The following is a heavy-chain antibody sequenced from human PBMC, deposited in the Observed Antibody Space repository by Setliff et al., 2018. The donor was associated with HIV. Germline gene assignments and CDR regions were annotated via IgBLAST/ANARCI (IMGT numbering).Heavy chain of an antibody. Sequence: SETLSLTCAVYGTSFSGYYWTWIRQAPGKGLEWIGEISHSGGTNYNPSLKSRFTMSVDTSKYQFSLKATSVTAADTAVYYCARVEWVNGPSVDSWGQGTLVTVSS. CDR1: GTSFSGYY. V-gene: IGHV4-34*01. D-gene: IGHD1-26*01. J-gene: IGHJ5*01. CDR2: ISHSGGT. CDR3: ARVEWVNGPSVDS.